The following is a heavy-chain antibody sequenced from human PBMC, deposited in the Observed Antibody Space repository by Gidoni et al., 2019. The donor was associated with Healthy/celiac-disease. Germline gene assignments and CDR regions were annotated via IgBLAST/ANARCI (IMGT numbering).Heavy chain of an antibody. CDR1: GFTFSSYA. V-gene: IGHV3-64*01. D-gene: IGHD5-18*01. Sequence: EVQLVESGGGLVQPGGSLRLSCAASGFTFSSYAMHWVRQAPGKGLEYVSAISSNGGSTYYANSVKGRFTISRDNSKNTLYLQMGSLRAEDMAVYYCGGYSYGWPYYYYGMDVWGQGTTVTVSS. CDR2: ISSNGGST. CDR3: GGYSYGWPYYYYGMDV. J-gene: IGHJ6*02.